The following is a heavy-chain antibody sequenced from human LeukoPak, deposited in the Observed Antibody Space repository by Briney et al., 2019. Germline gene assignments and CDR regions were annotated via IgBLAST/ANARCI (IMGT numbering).Heavy chain of an antibody. CDR1: GGSISSSGYY. Sequence: PSETLSLTCTVSGGSISSSGYYWGWIRQPPGKGLEWIGTVYYTGSTYYNPSLKSRVTISEDTSRNQFSLKLNSVTAADTAVYYCARGSGTYYYDSGGYLNWFDPWGRGILVTVSS. CDR2: VYYTGST. D-gene: IGHD3-22*01. CDR3: ARGSGTYYYDSGGYLNWFDP. J-gene: IGHJ5*02. V-gene: IGHV4-39*01.